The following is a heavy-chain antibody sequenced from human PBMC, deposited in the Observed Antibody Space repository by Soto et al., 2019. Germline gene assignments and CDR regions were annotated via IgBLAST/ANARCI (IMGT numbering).Heavy chain of an antibody. Sequence: SETLSLTCTVSGGSISSYYWSWIRQPPGKGLEWIGYIYYSGSTNYNPSLKSRVTISVDTSKNRFSLKLSSVTAADTAVYYCARAPKTRGLYYYYYYMDVWGKGTTVTVSS. J-gene: IGHJ6*03. CDR1: GGSISSYY. CDR2: IYYSGST. D-gene: IGHD5-12*01. CDR3: ARAPKTRGLYYYYYYMDV. V-gene: IGHV4-59*01.